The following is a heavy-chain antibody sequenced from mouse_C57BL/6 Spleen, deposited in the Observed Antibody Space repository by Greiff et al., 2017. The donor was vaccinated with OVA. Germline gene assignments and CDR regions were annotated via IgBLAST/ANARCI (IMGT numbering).Heavy chain of an antibody. CDR2: IYPGSGNT. V-gene: IGHV1-76*01. D-gene: IGHD3-3*01. CDR1: GYTFTDYY. CDR3: ARSGSTRDGLDY. Sequence: QVQLQQSGAELVRPGASVKLSCKASGYTFTDYYINWVKQRPGQGLEWIARIYPGSGNTYYNEKFKGKATLTAEKSSSTAYMQLSSLTSEDSAVYFCARSGSTRDGLDYWGQGTTLTVSS. J-gene: IGHJ2*01.